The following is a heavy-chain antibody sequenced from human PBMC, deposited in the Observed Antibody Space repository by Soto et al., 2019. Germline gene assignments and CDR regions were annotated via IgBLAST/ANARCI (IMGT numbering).Heavy chain of an antibody. D-gene: IGHD2-15*01. V-gene: IGHV3-23*01. J-gene: IGHJ4*02. Sequence: GGSLRLSCAASGFTFSSFAMSWVRQAPGKGLEWVSAIRGGGGGTYYADSVKGRFTISRDNSKNTQYLQMNSLRAEDTAVYYCARVLGGSGSPVDYWGQGTLVTVSS. CDR2: IRGGGGGT. CDR3: ARVLGGSGSPVDY. CDR1: GFTFSSFA.